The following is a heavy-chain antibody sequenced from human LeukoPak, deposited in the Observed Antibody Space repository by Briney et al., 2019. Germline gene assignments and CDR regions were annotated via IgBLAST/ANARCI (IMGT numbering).Heavy chain of an antibody. CDR2: MNPNSGNT. D-gene: IGHD1-26*01. CDR1: VYTFTSYD. Sequence: ASVTVSCTASVYTFTSYDINWVRPAPGQGLEWMGYMNPNSGNTGYAQKFQGRVTMTRNTSISTAYMELSSLRSEDTAVYYCARVPRELLGCWGQGTLVTVSS. CDR3: ARVPRELLGC. V-gene: IGHV1-8*01. J-gene: IGHJ4*02.